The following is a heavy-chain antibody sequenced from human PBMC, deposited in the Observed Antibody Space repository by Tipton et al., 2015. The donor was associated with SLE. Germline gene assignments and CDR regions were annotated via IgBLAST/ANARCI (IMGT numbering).Heavy chain of an antibody. Sequence: TLSLTCTVSGGSISTYYLTWIRQPAGKGLEWIGRISPTGSTNYNPSLKSRVTMSLDTSKNHFSLNLRSVTAADTAVYYCARDVAGSGWHDAFDIWGQGTMVTVSS. CDR1: GGSISTYY. V-gene: IGHV4-4*07. D-gene: IGHD6-19*01. CDR3: ARDVAGSGWHDAFDI. J-gene: IGHJ3*02. CDR2: ISPTGST.